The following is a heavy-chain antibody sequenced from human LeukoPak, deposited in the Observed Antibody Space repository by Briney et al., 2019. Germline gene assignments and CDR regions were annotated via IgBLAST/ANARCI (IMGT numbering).Heavy chain of an antibody. CDR1: GGSFSAYY. CDR3: ARDPVGYDSSGYYAFDY. Sequence: SETLSLTCAVSGGSFSAYYWTWIRQPPGKGLEWIGEINHSGSANYNPSLKSRVTISLDTSKSQFSLKLSSVTAADTAVYYCARDPVGYDSSGYYAFDYWGQGTLVTVSS. J-gene: IGHJ4*02. V-gene: IGHV4-34*01. D-gene: IGHD3-22*01. CDR2: INHSGSA.